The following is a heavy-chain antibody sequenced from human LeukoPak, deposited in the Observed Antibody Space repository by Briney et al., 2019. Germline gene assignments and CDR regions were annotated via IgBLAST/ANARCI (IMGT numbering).Heavy chain of an antibody. Sequence: ASVKVSCKASGYTFTNHGINWVRQAPGLGLEWMGWISAYNGNTNYAQKVQGRVTMTADTSTSTAYMELRSLRSDDTAVYYCARVDGRYCSSTSCYAWDHWGQGTLVTVSS. CDR1: GYTFTNHG. V-gene: IGHV1-18*01. CDR2: ISAYNGNT. D-gene: IGHD2-2*01. J-gene: IGHJ4*02. CDR3: ARVDGRYCSSTSCYAWDH.